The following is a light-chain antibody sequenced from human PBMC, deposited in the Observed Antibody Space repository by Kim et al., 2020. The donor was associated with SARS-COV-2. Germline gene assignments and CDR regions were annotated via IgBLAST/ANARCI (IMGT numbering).Light chain of an antibody. V-gene: IGKV2-30*01. Sequence: PDSISCRSSQSLVYSEGNIYLNWFHQRPGQSPRRLIYKVSNRDSGVPDRFSGSGSGTDFTLQISRVEAEDVGVYYCMQGTYWPFTFGPGTKVDIK. CDR3: MQGTYWPFT. CDR2: KVS. J-gene: IGKJ3*01. CDR1: QSLVYSEGNIY.